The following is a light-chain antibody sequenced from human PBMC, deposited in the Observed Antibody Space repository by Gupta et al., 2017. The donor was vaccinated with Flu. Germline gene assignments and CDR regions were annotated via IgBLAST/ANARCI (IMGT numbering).Light chain of an antibody. CDR2: RNN. CDR3: AAWDDSLSGCV. J-gene: IGLJ3*02. V-gene: IGLV1-47*01. CDR1: SSNIGSNY. Sequence: QSVLTQPPSSSGTPGQRVPISSSGSSSNIGSNYVYWYQQLPGTAPKLLIYRNNQRPSGVPYRFSGSKSGTTASLAISGRRSEDEADYYCAAWDDSLSGCVFGGGTKLTVL.